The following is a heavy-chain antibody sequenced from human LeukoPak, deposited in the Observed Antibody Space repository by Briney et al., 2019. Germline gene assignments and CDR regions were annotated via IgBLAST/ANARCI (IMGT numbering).Heavy chain of an antibody. CDR3: ARQAGIAARPGWFDP. CDR2: IYPDDSDT. J-gene: IGHJ5*02. V-gene: IGHV5-51*01. D-gene: IGHD6-6*01. Sequence: GESLKISCKGSGYSFTSYWIGWVRQMPGKGLEWMGIIYPDDSDTRYSPSFQGQVTISADKSISTAYLQWSSLKASDTAMYYCARQAGIAARPGWFDPWGQGTLVTVSS. CDR1: GYSFTSYW.